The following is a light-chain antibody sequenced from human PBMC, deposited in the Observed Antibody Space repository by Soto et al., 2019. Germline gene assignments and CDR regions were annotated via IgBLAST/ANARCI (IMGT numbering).Light chain of an antibody. Sequence: ENVLTQSPGTLSLSPGERATLSCRASQSVSSTYLAWYQQKPGQAPRLLIYGASSRATGIADRFSGSGSGTDFNLTISRLEPEDFAVYYCQQYGTSPYTFGQGTKLEIK. J-gene: IGKJ2*01. CDR1: QSVSSTY. V-gene: IGKV3-20*01. CDR3: QQYGTSPYT. CDR2: GAS.